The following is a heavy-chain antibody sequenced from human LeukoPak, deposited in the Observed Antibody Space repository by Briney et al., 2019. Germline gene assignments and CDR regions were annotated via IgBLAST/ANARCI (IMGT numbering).Heavy chain of an antibody. CDR3: ARDGYCINGVCYIPS. D-gene: IGHD2-8*01. Sequence: ASVKVSCKASGGTFSSYAIGWARQAPGQGLEWMGWISAYNGNTNYAQKFQGRVTITTDTPTSTAYMELRSLRSDDTAVYYCARDGYCINGVCYIPSWGQGTLVTVSS. CDR1: GGTFSSYA. V-gene: IGHV1-18*01. J-gene: IGHJ5*02. CDR2: ISAYNGNT.